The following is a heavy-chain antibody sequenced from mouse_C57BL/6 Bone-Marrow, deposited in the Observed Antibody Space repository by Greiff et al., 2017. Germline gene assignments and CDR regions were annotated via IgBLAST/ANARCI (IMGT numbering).Heavy chain of an antibody. CDR2: IYPRSGTT. Sequence: VQLQQSGAELARPGASVKLSCKASGYTFTRYGISWVKQRTGQGLEWIGEIYPRSGTTYYNEKFKGKATLTADKSSSTAYMELRSLTSEDSAVYFCARGGQLRPYYFDYWGQGTTRTVAS. CDR1: GYTFTRYG. V-gene: IGHV1-81*01. CDR3: ARGGQLRPYYFDY. J-gene: IGHJ2*01. D-gene: IGHD3-2*02.